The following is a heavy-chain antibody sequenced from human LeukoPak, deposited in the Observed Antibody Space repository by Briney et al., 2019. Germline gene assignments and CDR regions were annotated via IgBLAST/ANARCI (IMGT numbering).Heavy chain of an antibody. CDR2: IKEDGSEK. D-gene: IGHD3-9*01. Sequence: GGSLRLSCAASGFTFSSYSMSWVRQAPGKGLEWVAKIKEDGSEKYYVDSVKGRFTISRDNAKNSLYLQMNNLGAEDTAVYYCARDFGWSDYWGQGTLVTVSS. J-gene: IGHJ4*02. CDR1: GFTFSSYS. V-gene: IGHV3-7*05. CDR3: ARDFGWSDY.